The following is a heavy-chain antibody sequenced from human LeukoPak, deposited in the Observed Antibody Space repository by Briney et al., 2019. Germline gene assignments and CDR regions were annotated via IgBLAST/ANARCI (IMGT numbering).Heavy chain of an antibody. CDR2: ISSSSSTI. CDR1: GFTFSSYS. CDR3: ARDLDSSSWYDAFDI. J-gene: IGHJ3*02. Sequence: GESLRLSCAASGFTFSSYSMNWVRQAPGKGLEWVSYISSSSSTIYYADSVKGRFTISRDNAKNSLYLQMNSLRAEDTAVYYCARDLDSSSWYDAFDIWGQGTMVTVSS. D-gene: IGHD6-13*01. V-gene: IGHV3-48*04.